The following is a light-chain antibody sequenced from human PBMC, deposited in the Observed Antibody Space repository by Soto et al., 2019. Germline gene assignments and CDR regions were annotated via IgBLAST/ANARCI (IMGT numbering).Light chain of an antibody. V-gene: IGKV3-11*01. Sequence: EIVLTQSPATLSLSPGERATLSCRASQSVSNYLACYQQKRGQAPRLLIYDASNRAAGITSRFSGSGSETDFTHSISSLEREDYAVYYSQQRSDCPFTFGQGTQLES. J-gene: IGKJ5*01. CDR3: QQRSDCPFT. CDR1: QSVSNY. CDR2: DAS.